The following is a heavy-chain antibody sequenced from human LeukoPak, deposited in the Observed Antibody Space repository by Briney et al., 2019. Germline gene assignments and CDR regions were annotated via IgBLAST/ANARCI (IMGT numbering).Heavy chain of an antibody. CDR2: TYPGGSDT. D-gene: IGHD6-6*01. CDR3: ARYSAARPGDY. V-gene: IGHV5-51*01. CDR1: GYSFTNYW. Sequence: GVSLKISCKGSGYSFTNYWIGWVRQMPGKGLEWMGVTYPGGSDTRYNPSFEGQVIISLDKSTSTAYLQWSSLKASDTAMYYCARYSAARPGDYWGQGTLVTVSS. J-gene: IGHJ4*02.